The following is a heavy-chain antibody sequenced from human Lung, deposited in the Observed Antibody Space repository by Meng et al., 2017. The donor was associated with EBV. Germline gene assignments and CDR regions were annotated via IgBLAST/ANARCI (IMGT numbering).Heavy chain of an antibody. J-gene: IGHJ5*02. CDR1: GFIFSNYN. D-gene: IGHD1-7*01. CDR2: ISSGNSYI. Sequence: EVQLVESGGXLVKPGEXLRLSCAASGFIFSNYNMNWVRQAPGKGLEWVSSISSGNSYIYYADSVKGRFTISRDNAKNSLSLQMNSLRAEDTAVYYCARLSGTDWFDPWGQGTLVTVSS. CDR3: ARLSGTDWFDP. V-gene: IGHV3-21*02.